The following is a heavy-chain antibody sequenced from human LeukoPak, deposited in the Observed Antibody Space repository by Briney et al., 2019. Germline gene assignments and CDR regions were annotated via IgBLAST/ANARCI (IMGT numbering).Heavy chain of an antibody. Sequence: ASVKVSCKASGYTFTSYGISWVRQAPGQGLEWMGWISAYNGNTNYAQKLQGRVTMTTDTSTSTAYMELRSLRSEDTAVYYCARTTVVPWYFDYWGQGTLVTVSS. CDR3: ARTTVVPWYFDY. D-gene: IGHD4-23*01. CDR1: GYTFTSYG. V-gene: IGHV1-18*01. CDR2: ISAYNGNT. J-gene: IGHJ4*02.